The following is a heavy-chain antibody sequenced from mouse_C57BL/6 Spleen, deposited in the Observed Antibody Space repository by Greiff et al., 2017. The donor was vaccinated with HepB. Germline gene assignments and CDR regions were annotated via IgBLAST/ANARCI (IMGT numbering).Heavy chain of an antibody. V-gene: IGHV1-62-2*01. CDR1: GYTFTEYT. J-gene: IGHJ1*03. Sequence: QVQLKESGAELVKPGASVKLSCKASGYTFTEYTIHWVKQRSGQGLEWIGWFYPGSGSIKYNEKFKDKATLTADKSSSTVYMELSRLTSEDSAVYFCARHEPYYGSSYGYFDVWGTGTTVTVSS. D-gene: IGHD1-1*01. CDR3: ARHEPYYGSSYGYFDV. CDR2: FYPGSGSI.